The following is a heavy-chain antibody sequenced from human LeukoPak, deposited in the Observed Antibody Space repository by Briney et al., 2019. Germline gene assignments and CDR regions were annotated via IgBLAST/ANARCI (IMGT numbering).Heavy chain of an antibody. CDR1: GFTFSSYS. CDR2: ISSSSNYI. CDR3: AKGGYGSGSFRFDY. D-gene: IGHD3-10*01. J-gene: IGHJ4*02. Sequence: SGGSLRLSCAASGFTFSSYSMNWVRQAPGKGLEWVSSISSSSNYIYYADSVKGRFTISRDNTKNSLYLQMNSLRAEDTAVYYCAKGGYGSGSFRFDYWGQGTLVTVSS. V-gene: IGHV3-21*01.